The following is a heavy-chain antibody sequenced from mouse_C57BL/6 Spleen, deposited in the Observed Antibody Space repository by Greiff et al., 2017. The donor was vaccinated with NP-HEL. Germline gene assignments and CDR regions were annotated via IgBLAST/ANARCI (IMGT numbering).Heavy chain of an antibody. CDR1: GFTFSDYG. D-gene: IGHD1-1*01. Sequence: EVKLVESGGGLVKPGGSLKLSCAASGFTFSDYGMHWVRQAPEKGLEWVAYISSGSSTIYYADTVKGRFTISRDNAKNTLFLQMTSLRSEDTAMYYCARKSDYYGSSYGGFFDYWGQGTTLTVSS. J-gene: IGHJ2*01. V-gene: IGHV5-17*01. CDR3: ARKSDYYGSSYGGFFDY. CDR2: ISSGSSTI.